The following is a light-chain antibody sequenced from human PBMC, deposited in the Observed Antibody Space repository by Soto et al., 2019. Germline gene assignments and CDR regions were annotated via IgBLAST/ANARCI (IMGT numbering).Light chain of an antibody. V-gene: IGKV3-11*01. CDR3: QHRSNWPLT. CDR1: QSVSSY. CDR2: DAS. J-gene: IGKJ4*01. Sequence: EIVFTQSPSTLSLSPGERATLSCRASQSVSSYLAWYQQKPGQAPRLLIYDASNRATGIPPRFSGSGSGTDFTLTISSLEPEDFAVYYCQHRSNWPLTFGGGTKVDIK.